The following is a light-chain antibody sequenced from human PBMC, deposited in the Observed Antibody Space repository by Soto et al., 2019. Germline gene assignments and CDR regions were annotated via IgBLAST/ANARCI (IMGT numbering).Light chain of an antibody. Sequence: EIVLTQSPGTLSLSPGERVTLSCRASQSVSSNYLAWYQQKPGQTPRLLIYGASSRATGIPDRFSGSGSGTDFTLTISSLEPEDFAVYYCQQYGSSPYTFGQGTKLEIK. CDR3: QQYGSSPYT. CDR2: GAS. CDR1: QSVSSNY. J-gene: IGKJ2*01. V-gene: IGKV3-20*01.